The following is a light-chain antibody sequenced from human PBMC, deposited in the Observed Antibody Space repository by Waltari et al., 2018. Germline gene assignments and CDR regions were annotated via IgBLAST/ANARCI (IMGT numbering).Light chain of an antibody. CDR2: GAY. Sequence: EIVVTPPPLTLSASQGERVTPSCRARQHVGTSLAWYQQKPRQTPSLLIFGAYSRASGVPARVSGSGSGTAFTLAISSLQSEDFAVYYCQQYEDWPRHSFGGGTKVQIE. J-gene: IGKJ4*01. CDR3: QQYEDWPRHS. CDR1: QHVGTS. V-gene: IGKV3-15*01.